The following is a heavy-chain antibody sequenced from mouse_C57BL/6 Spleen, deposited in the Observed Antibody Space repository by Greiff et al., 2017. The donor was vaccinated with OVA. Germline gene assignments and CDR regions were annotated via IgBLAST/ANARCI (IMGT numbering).Heavy chain of an antibody. J-gene: IGHJ4*01. CDR1: GYTFTSYW. D-gene: IGHD1-1*01. CDR2: IDPSDSYT. Sequence: VQLQQPGAELVMPGASVKLSCKASGYTFTSYWMHWVKQRPGQGLEWIGEIDPSDSYTNYNQKFKGKSTLTVDKSSSTAYMQLSSLTSEDSAVYYCARLRDYYGSSRYAMDDWGQGTSVTVSS. V-gene: IGHV1-69*01. CDR3: ARLRDYYGSSRYAMDD.